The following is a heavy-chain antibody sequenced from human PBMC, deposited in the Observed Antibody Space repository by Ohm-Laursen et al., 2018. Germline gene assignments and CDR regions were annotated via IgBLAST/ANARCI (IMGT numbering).Heavy chain of an antibody. D-gene: IGHD6-13*01. CDR3: ARALHARRSSSPPAY. V-gene: IGHV4-4*07. Sequence: GTLSLTCTVSGGSISSYYWSWIRQPAGKGLEWIGRIYTSGSTNYNPSLKSRVTMSVDTSKNQFSLKLSSVTAADTAVYYCARALHARRSSSPPAYWGQGTLVTVSS. CDR1: GGSISSYY. CDR2: IYTSGST. J-gene: IGHJ4*02.